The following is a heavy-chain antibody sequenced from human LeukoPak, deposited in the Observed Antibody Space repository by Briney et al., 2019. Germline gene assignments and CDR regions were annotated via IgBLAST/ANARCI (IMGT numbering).Heavy chain of an antibody. CDR1: AGSIGSGGYY. V-gene: IGHV4-30-2*01. D-gene: IGHD5-12*01. J-gene: IGHJ3*02. CDR3: ARDRGYSPDAFDI. Sequence: PRQTLSLACTPSAGSIGSGGYYSGSVRRHPGNGLEWIGYNYHSGSTYYNPPLKSRVTISVDTSKNQFSLKLSSVTAADTAVYYCARDRGYSPDAFDIWGQGTMVTVSS. CDR2: NYHSGST.